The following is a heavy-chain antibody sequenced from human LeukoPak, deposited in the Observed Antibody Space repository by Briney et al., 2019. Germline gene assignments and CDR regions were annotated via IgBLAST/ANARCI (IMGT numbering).Heavy chain of an antibody. CDR1: GFTFNTYD. D-gene: IGHD6-13*01. Sequence: GGSLRLSCAVSGFTFNTYDMNWVRQAPGKGLEWVSSIGSGSSYKYYADSVKGRFTISRDNAKKSVYLQMNSLRVEDMAVYYCASRVAAPGLFDYWGQGTLVTVSS. CDR3: ASRVAAPGLFDY. J-gene: IGHJ4*02. CDR2: IGSGSSYK. V-gene: IGHV3-21*01.